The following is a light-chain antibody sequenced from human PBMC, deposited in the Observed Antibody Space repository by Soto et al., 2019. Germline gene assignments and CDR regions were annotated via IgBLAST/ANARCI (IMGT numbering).Light chain of an antibody. Sequence: IQLTQSPSSLSASVGDRVTITCRASQGISSYLAWYQQKPGKAPKLLIYAASTLQSGVPSRFSGSGSGTDFTLTISSLQPEDFATYYCQQLYSYQFTFGPGTKVDIK. J-gene: IGKJ3*01. CDR3: QQLYSYQFT. CDR1: QGISSY. V-gene: IGKV1-9*01. CDR2: AAS.